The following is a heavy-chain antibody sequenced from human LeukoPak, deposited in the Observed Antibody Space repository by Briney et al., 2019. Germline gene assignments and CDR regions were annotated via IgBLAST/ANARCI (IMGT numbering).Heavy chain of an antibody. D-gene: IGHD6-13*01. Sequence: SETLSLTCAVYGGSFRGYYWSWIRQPPGKGLEWIGEINHSGSTNYNPSLKSRVTISVDTSKNQFSLKLSSVAAADTAVYYCARLLSPYSSSWYVGYNWFDPWGQGTLVTVSS. V-gene: IGHV4-34*01. CDR3: ARLLSPYSSSWYVGYNWFDP. CDR2: INHSGST. CDR1: GGSFRGYY. J-gene: IGHJ5*02.